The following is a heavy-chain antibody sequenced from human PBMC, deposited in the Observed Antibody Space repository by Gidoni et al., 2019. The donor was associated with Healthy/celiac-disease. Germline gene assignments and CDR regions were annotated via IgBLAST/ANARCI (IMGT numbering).Heavy chain of an antibody. CDR3: AASGYYYGMDV. Sequence: EVQLVESGGGLVQPGRSLRLSCAASGFTFDDYAMHWVRQAPGKGLEWVSGISWNSGSIGYADSVKGRFTISRDNAKNSLYLQMNSLRAEDTALYYCAASGYYYGMDVWGQGTTVTVSS. CDR1: GFTFDDYA. CDR2: ISWNSGSI. J-gene: IGHJ6*02. V-gene: IGHV3-9*01.